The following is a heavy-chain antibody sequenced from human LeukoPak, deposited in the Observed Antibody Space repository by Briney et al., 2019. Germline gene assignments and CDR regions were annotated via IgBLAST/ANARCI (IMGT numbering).Heavy chain of an antibody. Sequence: ASVKVSCKASGYTFTGYYMHWVRQAPGQGLEWMGWISAYNGNTNYAQKLQGRVTMTTDTSTSTAYMELRSLRSDDTAVYYCARSGIVDIVATISDFDYWGQGTLVTVSS. CDR2: ISAYNGNT. CDR1: GYTFTGYY. V-gene: IGHV1-18*04. J-gene: IGHJ4*02. D-gene: IGHD5-12*01. CDR3: ARSGIVDIVATISDFDY.